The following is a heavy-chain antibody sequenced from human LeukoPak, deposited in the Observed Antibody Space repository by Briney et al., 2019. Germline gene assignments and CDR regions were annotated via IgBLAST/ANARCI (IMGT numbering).Heavy chain of an antibody. CDR3: ARGYDFWSGYFNGRWFDP. D-gene: IGHD3-3*01. CDR1: GFTFSSYA. CDR2: ISGSGGST. Sequence: GGSLRLSCAASGFTFSSYAMSWVRQAPGKGLEWVSAISGSGGSTYYADSVKGRFTISRDNSKNTLYLQMNSLRAEDTAVYYCARGYDFWSGYFNGRWFDPWGQGTLVTVSS. V-gene: IGHV3-23*01. J-gene: IGHJ5*02.